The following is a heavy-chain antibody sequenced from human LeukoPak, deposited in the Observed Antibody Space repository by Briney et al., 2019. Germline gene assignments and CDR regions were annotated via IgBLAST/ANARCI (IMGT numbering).Heavy chain of an antibody. D-gene: IGHD4-17*01. CDR3: ARVGMTTVTKNEFDY. V-gene: IGHV1-18*01. CDR2: ISAYNGNT. CDR1: GYTFTSYG. J-gene: IGHJ4*02. Sequence: GESLKISCKGSGYTFTSYGISWVRQAPGQGLEWMGWISAYNGNTNYAQKLQGRVTMTTDTSTSTAYMELRSLRSDDTAVYYCARVGMTTVTKNEFDYWGQGTLVTVSS.